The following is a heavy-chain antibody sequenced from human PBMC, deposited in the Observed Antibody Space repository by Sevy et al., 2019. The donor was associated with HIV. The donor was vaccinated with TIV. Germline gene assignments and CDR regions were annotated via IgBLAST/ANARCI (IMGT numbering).Heavy chain of an antibody. CDR1: GFSFRNYD. CDR2: VSFDGDST. CDR3: AKRGGNDTSGYVSYYYYGMDV. V-gene: IGHV3-30*18. D-gene: IGHD2-2*01. Sequence: GGSLRLSCAASGFSFRNYDMHWVRQAPGKGLEWLALVSFDGDSTYSADSVKGRFTSSRDNSKNTLYLQMNSLRVEETAIYYCAKRGGNDTSGYVSYYYYGMDVWGQGTTVTVSS. J-gene: IGHJ6*02.